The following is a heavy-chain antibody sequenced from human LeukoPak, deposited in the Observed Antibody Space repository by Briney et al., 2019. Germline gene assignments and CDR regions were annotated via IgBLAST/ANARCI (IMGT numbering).Heavy chain of an antibody. J-gene: IGHJ3*02. CDR2: IIPIFGTA. CDR1: GGTFGSYA. V-gene: IGHV1-69*05. Sequence: SVKVSCKASGGTFGSYAISWVRQAPGQGLEWMGGIIPIFGTANYAQKFQGRVTITTDESTSTAYMELSSLRSEDTAVYYCARGIITGTRNGAFDIWGQGTMVTVSS. D-gene: IGHD1-20*01. CDR3: ARGIITGTRNGAFDI.